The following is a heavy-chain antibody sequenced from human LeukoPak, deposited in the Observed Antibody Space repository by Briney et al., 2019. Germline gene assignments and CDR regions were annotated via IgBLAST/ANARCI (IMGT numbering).Heavy chain of an antibody. CDR2: ISSSGSAD. CDR3: ARTRKYYDLWSGMN. Sequence: GGSVRLSCAATGFTFSDYYMSWLRQAPGKGLEWISYISSSGSADYYADSVQGRFTVSRDNAKSSLYLQMNSLRAEDTAVYYCARTRKYYDLWSGMNWGQGTLVTVSS. CDR1: GFTFSDYY. D-gene: IGHD3-3*01. J-gene: IGHJ4*02. V-gene: IGHV3-11*04.